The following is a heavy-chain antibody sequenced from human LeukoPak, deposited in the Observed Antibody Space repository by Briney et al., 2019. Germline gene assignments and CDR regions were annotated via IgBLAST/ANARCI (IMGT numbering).Heavy chain of an antibody. CDR2: ISRSSSYI. Sequence: GGPLRLPCGASGITFRTYSSNWVAQSPGKGRDWFSSISRSSSYIYYAHSVKGRFTISRDNDKSSLYLQMHSLRAEDTAVYYWARDNDYGRRLVDYWGQGTLVTVSS. D-gene: IGHD4-17*01. J-gene: IGHJ4*02. CDR3: ARDNDYGRRLVDY. CDR1: GITFRTYS. V-gene: IGHV3-21*01.